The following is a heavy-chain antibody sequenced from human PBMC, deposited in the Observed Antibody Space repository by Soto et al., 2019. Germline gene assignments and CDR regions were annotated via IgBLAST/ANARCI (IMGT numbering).Heavy chain of an antibody. CDR1: GFTFSNYG. CDR3: ARSRRTLRQWLDC. V-gene: IGHV3-33*01. J-gene: IGHJ5*01. CDR2: IWYDGSKK. Sequence: PGGSLRLTCAASGFTFSNYGMHWVRQAPGKGLEWVALIWYDGSKKYYADSVKGRFTISRDNSKNTLYLQMNSLTAEDTAVYFCARSRRTLRQWLDCWGQGTLVTVSS.